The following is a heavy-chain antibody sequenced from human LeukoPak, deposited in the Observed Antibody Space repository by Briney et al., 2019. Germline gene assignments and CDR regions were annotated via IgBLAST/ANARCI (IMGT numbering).Heavy chain of an antibody. CDR2: IYYSGST. J-gene: IGHJ4*02. D-gene: IGHD1-14*01. V-gene: IGHV4-59*01. CDR1: GGSMNSYY. Sequence: SETLSLTCTVSGGSMNSYYWSWIRQPQGKGLEWIGYIYYSGSTNYNPSLKSRVTISVDTSKKQVSLKLSSVTAADTAVYYCARVSPRPRFDYWGQGTLVTVSS. CDR3: ARVSPRPRFDY.